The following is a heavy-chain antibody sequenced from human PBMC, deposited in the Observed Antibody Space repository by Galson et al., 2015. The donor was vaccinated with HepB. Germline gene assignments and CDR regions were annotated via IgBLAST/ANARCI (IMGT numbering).Heavy chain of an antibody. CDR1: GFTFSSYA. V-gene: IGHV3-30-3*01. D-gene: IGHD3-10*01. J-gene: IGHJ6*02. Sequence: SLRLSCAASGFTFSSYATHWVRQVPGKGLEWVAAISFDGNNKYYPDSVEGRFTVSRDNSKNTLYLQMNSLRAEDTAIYYCARSVLRGYYYYGMDVWGQGTTVTVSS. CDR2: ISFDGNNK. CDR3: ARSVLRGYYYYGMDV.